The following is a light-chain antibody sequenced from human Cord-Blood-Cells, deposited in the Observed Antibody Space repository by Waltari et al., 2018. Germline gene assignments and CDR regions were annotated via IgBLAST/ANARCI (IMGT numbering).Light chain of an antibody. CDR2: KAS. Sequence: DIQMTQSPYTLSASVGDRVTITCRASQSISSWLAWYQQKPGKAPKILIYKASSLESGVPSRFSGSGSGTEFTLTISSLQPDDFATYYCQQYNSYSYSFGQGTKLEIK. J-gene: IGKJ2*03. CDR1: QSISSW. V-gene: IGKV1-5*03. CDR3: QQYNSYSYS.